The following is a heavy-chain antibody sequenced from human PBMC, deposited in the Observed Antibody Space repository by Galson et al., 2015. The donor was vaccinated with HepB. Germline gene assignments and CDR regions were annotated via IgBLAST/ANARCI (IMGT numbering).Heavy chain of an antibody. CDR2: ISSSSSYI. D-gene: IGHD3-10*01. CDR1: GFTFSSYS. V-gene: IGHV3-21*01. CDR3: ARDLMARRGGSYGMDV. Sequence: SLRLSCAASGFTFSSYSMNWVRQAPGKGLEWVSSISSSSSYIYYADSVKGRFTISRDNAKNSLYLQMNSLRAEDTAVYYCARDLMARRGGSYGMDVWGQGTTVTVSS. J-gene: IGHJ6*02.